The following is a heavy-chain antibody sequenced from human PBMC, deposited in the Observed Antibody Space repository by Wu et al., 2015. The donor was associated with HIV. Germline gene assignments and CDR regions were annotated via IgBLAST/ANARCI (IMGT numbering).Heavy chain of an antibody. V-gene: IGHV1-8*01. CDR2: MNPDNGNT. Sequence: QVQLVQSGAEVKKPGASVRVSCQASGYIFPNYDTNWVRQAPGQGLEWMGWMNPDNGNTAFAQKFQGRVTMTRNTSISTAYMELRSLRFDDAAVYYCARGLTGPMMTGALRYWGQGTLVAVSP. D-gene: IGHD3-9*01. J-gene: IGHJ4*02. CDR3: ARGLTGPMMTGALRY. CDR1: GYIFPNYD.